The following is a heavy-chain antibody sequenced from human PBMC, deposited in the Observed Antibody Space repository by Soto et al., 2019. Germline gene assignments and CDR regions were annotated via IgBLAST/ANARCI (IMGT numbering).Heavy chain of an antibody. Sequence: GSLRLSCAASGFTFSSYSMNWVRQAPGKGLEWVSSISSSSSYIYYADSVKGRFTISRDNAKNSLYLQMNSLRAEDTAVYYCARSGISGYPAEDAFDIWGQGTMVTVSS. CDR3: ARSGISGYPAEDAFDI. J-gene: IGHJ3*02. V-gene: IGHV3-21*01. D-gene: IGHD3-22*01. CDR1: GFTFSSYS. CDR2: ISSSSSYI.